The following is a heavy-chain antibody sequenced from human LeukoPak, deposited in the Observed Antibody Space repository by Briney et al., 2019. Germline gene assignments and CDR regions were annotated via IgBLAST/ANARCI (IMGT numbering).Heavy chain of an antibody. CDR3: ARWRFGELSYFDY. D-gene: IGHD3-10*01. CDR2: IKQDGSEK. CDR1: GFTFSSYW. Sequence: GGSLRLSCAASGFTFSSYWMSWVRQAPGKGLEWVANIKQDGSEKYYVDSVKGRFTISRDNAKNSLCLQMNSLRAEDTAVYYCARWRFGELSYFDYWGQGTLVTVSS. J-gene: IGHJ4*02. V-gene: IGHV3-7*03.